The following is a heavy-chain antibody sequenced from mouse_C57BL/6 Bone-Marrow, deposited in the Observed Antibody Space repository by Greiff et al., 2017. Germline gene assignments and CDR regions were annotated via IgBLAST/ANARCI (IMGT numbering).Heavy chain of an antibody. CDR1: GFTFSSYA. D-gene: IGHD1-1*01. J-gene: IGHJ3*01. CDR2: ISSGGDYI. V-gene: IGHV5-9-1*02. CDR3: TSDYYCGSSPFAY. Sequence: EVKLMESGEGLVKPGGSLKLSCAASGFTFSSYAMSWVRQTPEKRLEWVAYISSGGDYIYYADTVKGRFTISRDNARNTLYLQMSRLTSEDTAMYYCTSDYYCGSSPFAYGDRGTLVTVSA.